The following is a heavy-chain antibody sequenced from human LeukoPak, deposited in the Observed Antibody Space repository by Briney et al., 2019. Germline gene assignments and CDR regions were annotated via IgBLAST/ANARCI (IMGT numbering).Heavy chain of an antibody. CDR3: ARSYGGNFYWFDP. D-gene: IGHD4-23*01. J-gene: IGHJ5*02. V-gene: IGHV4-59*01. CDR2: IYYSGST. Sequence: PSETLSLTCTVSGGSISSYYWSWIRQPPGKGLEWIGYIYYSGSTNYNPSLKSRVTIAVDTSKNQFSLKLSPVTAADTAVYYCARSYGGNFYWFDPWGQGTLVTVSS. CDR1: GGSISSYY.